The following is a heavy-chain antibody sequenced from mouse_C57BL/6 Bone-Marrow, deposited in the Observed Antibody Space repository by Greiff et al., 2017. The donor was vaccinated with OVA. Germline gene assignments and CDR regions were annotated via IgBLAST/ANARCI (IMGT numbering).Heavy chain of an antibody. V-gene: IGHV2-6*01. J-gene: IGHJ4*01. Sequence: VQRVESGPGLVAPSQSLSITCTVSGFSLTSYGVDWVRQSPGKGLEWLGVIWGVGSTNYNSALKSRLSISKDNSKSQVFLKMNSLQTDDTAMYYCARYGFLGAMDYWGQGTSVTVSS. CDR1: GFSLTSYG. CDR3: ARYGFLGAMDY. D-gene: IGHD2-10*02. CDR2: IWGVGST.